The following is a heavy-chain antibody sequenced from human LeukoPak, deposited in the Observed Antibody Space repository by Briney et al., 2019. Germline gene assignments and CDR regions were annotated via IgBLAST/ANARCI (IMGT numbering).Heavy chain of an antibody. J-gene: IGHJ4*02. CDR2: IKQDGSEK. CDR1: GFTFSNYW. V-gene: IGHV3-7*01. Sequence: PGGSLRLSCAASGFTFSNYWMTWVRQAPGKGLEWVANIKQDGSEKYYVDSVKGRFTISRDNAKNSLYLLMNSLRAEDTAVYYCARDYYFDYWGQGTLVTVSS. CDR3: ARDYYFDY.